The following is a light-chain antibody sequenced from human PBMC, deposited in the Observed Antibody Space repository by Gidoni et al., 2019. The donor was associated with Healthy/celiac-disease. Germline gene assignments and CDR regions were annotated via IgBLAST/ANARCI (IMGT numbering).Light chain of an antibody. CDR2: WAS. Sequence: IVMPQSPDSLALSLGARATINCKSTQSVLHRSNHKNYLAWYQQKPGQPPKLLVYWASTRESGVPNRFSGSGSGTDFTLTISSLQAEDVAVYYCQQYYSTPYTFGQGTKLEIK. CDR1: QSVLHRSNHKNY. CDR3: QQYYSTPYT. V-gene: IGKV4-1*01. J-gene: IGKJ2*01.